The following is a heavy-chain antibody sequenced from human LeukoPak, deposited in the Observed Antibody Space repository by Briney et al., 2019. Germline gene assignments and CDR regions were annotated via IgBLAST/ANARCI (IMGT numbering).Heavy chain of an antibody. J-gene: IGHJ4*02. V-gene: IGHV1-3*01. Sequence: ASVKVSCKASGFTFTTYAMHWVRQAPGQRLEWMGWINAGNGNTKYSQKFQGRVTITRDTSGSTAYMELSSLRSEDTAVYYCARVVTSGALFDYWGQGTLVTVSS. CDR3: ARVVTSGALFDY. CDR2: INAGNGNT. CDR1: GFTFTTYA. D-gene: IGHD3-10*01.